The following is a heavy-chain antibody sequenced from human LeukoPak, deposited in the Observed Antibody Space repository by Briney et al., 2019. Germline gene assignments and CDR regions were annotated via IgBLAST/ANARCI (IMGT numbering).Heavy chain of an antibody. Sequence: GGSLRLSSAPPGFTFSADDMHSVRQVTGKGLGRVSAIGTVVDTYYLGSVKGRFTISRENAKNVLYLQMSSLRVEDTAVYYCAREIRETVFTRHHYYGIDVWGQGTTVTVSS. D-gene: IGHD1-1*01. J-gene: IGHJ6*02. CDR2: IGTVVDT. CDR3: AREIRETVFTRHHYYGIDV. CDR1: GFTFSADD. V-gene: IGHV3-13*01.